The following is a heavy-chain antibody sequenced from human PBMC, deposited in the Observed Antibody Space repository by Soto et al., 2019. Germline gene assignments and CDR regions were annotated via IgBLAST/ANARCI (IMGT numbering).Heavy chain of an antibody. J-gene: IGHJ6*02. CDR3: ARVRGGSYRNYYYGMDV. CDR1: GGSFSGYY. CDR2: INHSGST. Sequence: SETLSLTCAVYGGSFSGYYWSWIRQPPGKGLEWIGEINHSGSTNYNPSLKSRVTISVDTSKNQFSLELSSVTAADTAVYYCARVRGGSYRNYYYGMDVWGQGTTVTVSS. D-gene: IGHD1-26*01. V-gene: IGHV4-34*01.